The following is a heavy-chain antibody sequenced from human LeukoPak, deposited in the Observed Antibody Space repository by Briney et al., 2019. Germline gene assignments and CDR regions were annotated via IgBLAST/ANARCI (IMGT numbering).Heavy chain of an antibody. CDR1: GFTFSNYW. CDR3: VRLWDSSGFFGY. J-gene: IGHJ4*02. CDR2: IQKDGSEK. V-gene: IGHV3-7*01. D-gene: IGHD3-22*01. Sequence: GSLTLSCVASGFTFSNYWMSWVRHAPGKGLEWVANIQKDGSEKHYVASVEGRFTISRDNAENSLFLQLNSLRVGDTAVYYCVRLWDSSGFFGYWGQGALVTASS.